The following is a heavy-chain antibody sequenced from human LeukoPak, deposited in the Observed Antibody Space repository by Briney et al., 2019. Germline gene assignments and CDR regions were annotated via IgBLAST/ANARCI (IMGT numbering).Heavy chain of an antibody. D-gene: IGHD3-10*01. V-gene: IGHV1-69*05. CDR3: SRARMGGGGANYYGSGCYSYYLDY. CDR1: GGTFSSYA. CDR2: IIPIFGTA. J-gene: IGHJ4*02. Sequence: ASVKLSCKASGGTFSSYAISWVRQAPGQGLEWMGGIIPIFGTANSAQTFQGRVTITTDESTSTAYMHLSSLRCAATALSYCSRARMGGGGANYYGSGCYSYYLDYWGQGTLVTVSS.